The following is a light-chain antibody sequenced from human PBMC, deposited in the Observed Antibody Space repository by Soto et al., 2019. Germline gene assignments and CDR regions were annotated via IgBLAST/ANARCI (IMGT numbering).Light chain of an antibody. J-gene: IGKJ1*01. Sequence: EIVLTQSPATLSVSAGGTVTLSCRASQSIRTNVAWYQQIPGQAPRLLVYGASTRATGVPARFSGSGSGIEFTLTISSLQSEDSAVYYCQQRSNWPWTFGQGTKVEIK. V-gene: IGKV3-15*01. CDR1: QSIRTN. CDR2: GAS. CDR3: QQRSNWPWT.